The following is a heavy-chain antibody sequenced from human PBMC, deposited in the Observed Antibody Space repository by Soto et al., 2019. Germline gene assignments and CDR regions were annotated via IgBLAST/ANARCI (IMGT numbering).Heavy chain of an antibody. D-gene: IGHD3-16*01. CDR2: IYWDDDK. V-gene: IGHV2-5*02. CDR3: ALALGGGSRSYFDC. Sequence: QLTLNESGPTLVKPTQTLTLTCTFSGSSLSSSVMGVGWIRQPPGKALEWLAVIYWDDDKRYSPSLNSRITITKDTSKNQVGMTMANMDPVDTATYYCALALGGGSRSYFDCWGQGTLVTVSS. J-gene: IGHJ4*02. CDR1: GSSLSSSVMG.